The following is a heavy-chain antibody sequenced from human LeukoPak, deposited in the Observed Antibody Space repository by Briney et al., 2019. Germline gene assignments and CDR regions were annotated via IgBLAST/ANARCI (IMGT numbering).Heavy chain of an antibody. Sequence: ASVKVSCKASGYTFNNYDIDWVRQATGQGLEWMGWMNPNSGNTGYAQKFQGRVTMTRNTSINTAYMELSSLRSEDTAVYYCARGHTMVRGLIIRDDAFDIWGQGTMVTVSS. CDR1: GYTFNNYD. V-gene: IGHV1-8*01. CDR3: ARGHTMVRGLIIRDDAFDI. J-gene: IGHJ3*02. D-gene: IGHD3-10*01. CDR2: MNPNSGNT.